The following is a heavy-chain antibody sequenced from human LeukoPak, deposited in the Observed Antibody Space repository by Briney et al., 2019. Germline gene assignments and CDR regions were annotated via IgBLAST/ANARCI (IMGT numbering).Heavy chain of an antibody. V-gene: IGHV1-3*01. Sequence: ASVKVSCKASGYTFTSYAMHWVRQAPGQRLEWMGWINAGNGNTKYSQKFQGRVTITRDTSASTAYMELSSLRSEDTAVYYCAGGGYDLVWGGPVGGPLDCFDYGGQGTLVTVPS. CDR1: GYTFTSYA. CDR3: AGGGYDLVWGGPVGGPLDCFDY. D-gene: IGHD3-16*01. CDR2: INAGNGNT. J-gene: IGHJ4*02.